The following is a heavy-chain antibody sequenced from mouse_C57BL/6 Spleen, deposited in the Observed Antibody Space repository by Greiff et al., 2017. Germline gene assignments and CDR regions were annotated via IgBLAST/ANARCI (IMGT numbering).Heavy chain of an antibody. CDR3: ARRSPYAMDY. J-gene: IGHJ4*01. CDR1: GYSITSGYY. CDR2: ICYDGSN. Sequence: EVQLVESGPGLVKPSQSLSLTCSVTGYSITSGYYWNWIRQFPGNKLEWMGYICYDGSNNFNPSLKNRISITRDTSKNQFFLKLNSVTTEDTATYYCARRSPYAMDYWGQGTSVTVSS. V-gene: IGHV3-6*01.